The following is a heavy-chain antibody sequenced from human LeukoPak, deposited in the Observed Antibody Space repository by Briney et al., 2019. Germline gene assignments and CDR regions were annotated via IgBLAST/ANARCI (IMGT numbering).Heavy chain of an antibody. V-gene: IGHV4-59*01. CDR2: IYYSGST. CDR3: ARAKWLYFDY. J-gene: IGHJ4*02. Sequence: SGTLSLTCTVSGGSISSYYWSWIRQPPGKGLGWIGYIYYSGSTNYNPSLKSRVTISVDTSKNQFTLKLSSVTAADTAVYYCARAKWLYFDYWGQGTLVTVSS. CDR1: GGSISSYY. D-gene: IGHD3-22*01.